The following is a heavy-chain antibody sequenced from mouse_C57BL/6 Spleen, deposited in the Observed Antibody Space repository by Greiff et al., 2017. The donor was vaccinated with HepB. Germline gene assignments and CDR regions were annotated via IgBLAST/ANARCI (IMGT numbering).Heavy chain of an antibody. V-gene: IGHV1-19*01. Sequence: EVQLQQSGPVLVKPGASVKMSCKASGYTFTDYYMNWVKQSHGKSLEWIGVINPYNGGTSYNQKFKGKATLTVDKSSIKAYMELNSLTSEDSAVDYCARDDYGSSRDWFAYWGQGTLVTVSA. D-gene: IGHD1-1*01. CDR3: ARDDYGSSRDWFAY. CDR1: GYTFTDYY. J-gene: IGHJ3*01. CDR2: INPYNGGT.